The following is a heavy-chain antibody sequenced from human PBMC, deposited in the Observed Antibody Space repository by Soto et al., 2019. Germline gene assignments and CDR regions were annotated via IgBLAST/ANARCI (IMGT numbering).Heavy chain of an antibody. CDR1: GFTFSS. CDR2: ISYDGNNQ. Sequence: QVQLVESGGGVVQPGRSLRLSCAASGFTFSSMHWVRQAPGKGLEWVAIISYDGNNQYYLDSVKGRFIISRDNSKNTLYLQMNSLRAEDTAVYYCTKDGVAGYGMDVWGQGTTVTVSS. D-gene: IGHD6-19*01. CDR3: TKDGVAGYGMDV. V-gene: IGHV3-30*18. J-gene: IGHJ6*02.